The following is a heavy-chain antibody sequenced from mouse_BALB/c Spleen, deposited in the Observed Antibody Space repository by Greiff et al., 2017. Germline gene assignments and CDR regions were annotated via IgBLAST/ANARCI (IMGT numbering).Heavy chain of an antibody. Sequence: EVQRVESGGGLVKPGGSLKLSCAASGFTFSSYAMSWVRQTPEKRLEWVASISSGGSTYYPDSVKGRFTIFRDNARNILYLQMNSLRSKDTSMYYCTKIRYYYGSSHWYFDVWGAGTTVTVSS. CDR2: ISSGGST. CDR1: GFTFSSYA. D-gene: IGHD1-1*01. CDR3: TKIRYYYGSSHWYFDV. J-gene: IGHJ1*01. V-gene: IGHV5-6-5*01.